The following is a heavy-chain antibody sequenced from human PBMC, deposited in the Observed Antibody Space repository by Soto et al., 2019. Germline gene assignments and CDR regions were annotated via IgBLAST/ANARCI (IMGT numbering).Heavy chain of an antibody. V-gene: IGHV1-24*01. D-gene: IGHD3-22*01. CDR1: GYTLTELS. Sequence: GASVKVSCKVSGYTLTELSVHWVRQAPGKGLEWMGGFDPEDGETIYAQKFQGRVTMTEDTSTDTAYMELSSLRSEDTAVYYCATDSYYDSSGVRGLDYWGQGTLVTVSS. J-gene: IGHJ4*02. CDR2: FDPEDGET. CDR3: ATDSYYDSSGVRGLDY.